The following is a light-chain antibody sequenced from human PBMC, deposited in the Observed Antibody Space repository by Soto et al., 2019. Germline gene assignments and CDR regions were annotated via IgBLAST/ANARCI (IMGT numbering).Light chain of an antibody. CDR1: QTIRKS. J-gene: IGKJ1*01. CDR2: SAS. CDR3: QQSYSTPWT. Sequence: EIQMTQSTSSLSASIGDRVTITCRASQTIRKSLNWYQQKAETAPKLLIFSASSLQSGVPSRFSASGSGTEFTLTISSLQPEDFATYHCQQSYSTPWTFGQGTKVDI. V-gene: IGKV1-39*01.